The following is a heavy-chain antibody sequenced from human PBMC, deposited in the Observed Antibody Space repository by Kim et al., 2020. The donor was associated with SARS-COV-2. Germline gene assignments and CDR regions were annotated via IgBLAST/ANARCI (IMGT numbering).Heavy chain of an antibody. J-gene: IGHJ4*02. CDR1: GGSISSSSYY. D-gene: IGHD5-18*01. CDR2: IYYSGST. CDR3: APIGGYSYGYGY. V-gene: IGHV4-39*01. Sequence: SETLSLTCTVSGGSISSSSYYWGWIRQPPGKGLEWIGSIYYSGSTYYNPSLKSRVTISVDTSKNQFSLKLSSVTAADTAVYYCAPIGGYSYGYGYWGQGTLVTVSS.